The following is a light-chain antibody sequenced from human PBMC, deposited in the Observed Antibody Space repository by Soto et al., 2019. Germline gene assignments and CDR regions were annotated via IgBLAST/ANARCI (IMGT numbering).Light chain of an antibody. J-gene: IGKJ1*01. Sequence: EVVLTQSPATLSVSRGERAPLSCRASQSVSSNLAWYQQKPGQAPRLLIYGASTRVTVVPARFSGSGSGTEFTLTISSLQSGDFAVYYCQQYNNWPPTFGQGTKVDIK. CDR1: QSVSSN. CDR2: GAS. CDR3: QQYNNWPPT. V-gene: IGKV3-15*01.